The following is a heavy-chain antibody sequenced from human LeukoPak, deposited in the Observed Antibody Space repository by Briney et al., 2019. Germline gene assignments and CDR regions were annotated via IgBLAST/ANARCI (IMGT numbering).Heavy chain of an antibody. CDR1: GFTVSSNY. CDR3: ARSSGYYPNDAFDI. J-gene: IGHJ3*02. D-gene: IGHD3-22*01. V-gene: IGHV3-53*01. CDR2: IYSGGST. Sequence: GGSLRLSCAASGFTVSSNYMSWVRQAPGKGLEWVSVIYSGGSTYYADSVKGRFTISRDNSKNTLYLQMNSLRAEDTAVYYCARSSGYYPNDAFDIWGQGTMVTVSS.